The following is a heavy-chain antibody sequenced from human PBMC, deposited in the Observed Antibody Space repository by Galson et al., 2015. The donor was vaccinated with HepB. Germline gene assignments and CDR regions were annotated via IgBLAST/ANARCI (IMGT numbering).Heavy chain of an antibody. CDR2: IYSSGSP. Sequence: SLRLSCAASGFTVSSNYMNWVRQAPGKGLEWVSVIYSSGSPYYAVSVKGRLTISRHNSKNTLYLQMNSLRAEDTAVYYCARASYALYRSCSDGNAFDVWGQGTMVTVSS. V-gene: IGHV3-53*04. CDR3: ARASYALYRSCSDGNAFDV. D-gene: IGHD6-19*01. J-gene: IGHJ3*01. CDR1: GFTVSSNY.